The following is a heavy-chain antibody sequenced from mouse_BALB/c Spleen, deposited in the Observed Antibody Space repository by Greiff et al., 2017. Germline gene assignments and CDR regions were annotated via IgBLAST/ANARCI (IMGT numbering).Heavy chain of an antibody. J-gene: IGHJ4*01. D-gene: IGHD2-2*01. Sequence: EVKLQESGPGLVKPSQSLSLTCTVTGYSITSDYAWNWIRQFPGNKLEWMGYISYSGSTSYNPSLKSRISITRDTSKNQFFLQLNSVTTEDTATYYCASRSYYGYDGAMDYWGQGTSVTVSS. CDR1: GYSITSDYA. CDR2: ISYSGST. CDR3: ASRSYYGYDGAMDY. V-gene: IGHV3-2*02.